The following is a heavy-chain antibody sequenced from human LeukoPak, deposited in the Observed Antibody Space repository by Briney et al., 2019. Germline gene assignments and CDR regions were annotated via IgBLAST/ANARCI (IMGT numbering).Heavy chain of an antibody. J-gene: IGHJ4*02. D-gene: IGHD3-3*01. CDR2: IYYSGST. V-gene: IGHV4-39*02. Sequence: PSETLSLTCTVSGGSLSSSSDYWGWSRQPPGKGLEWIGSIYYSGSTYYNPSLKSRVTISVDTSKNQFSLKLSSVTAADTAVYDCAGDVLRFLAGLSVWGQGTLVTVSS. CDR3: AGDVLRFLAGLSV. CDR1: GGSLSSSSDY.